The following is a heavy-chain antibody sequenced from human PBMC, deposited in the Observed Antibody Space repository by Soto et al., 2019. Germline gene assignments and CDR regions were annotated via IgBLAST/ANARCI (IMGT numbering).Heavy chain of an antibody. CDR3: ARGLEILGGDATEDFDY. Sequence: GGSLRLSCAASGFTFSSYWMHWVRQAPGKGLVWVSRINSDGSSTSYADSVKGRFTISRDNAKNTLYLQMNSLRAEDTAVYYCARGLEILGGDATEDFDYWGQGTLVTVSS. CDR1: GFTFSSYW. CDR2: INSDGSST. D-gene: IGHD1-1*01. V-gene: IGHV3-74*01. J-gene: IGHJ4*02.